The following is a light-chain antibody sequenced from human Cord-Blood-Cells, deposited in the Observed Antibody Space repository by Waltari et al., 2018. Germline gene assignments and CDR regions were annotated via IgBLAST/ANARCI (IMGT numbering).Light chain of an antibody. CDR1: SSDVGGYNY. V-gene: IGLV2-14*01. CDR3: SSYTSSSTWV. J-gene: IGLJ3*02. Sequence: QSALTQPASVSGSPGQSITISCTGTSSDVGGYNYVSWYQQHPGKAPKLMIYDVSKRPSGFSNRFSVSKSGNPASLTISGLQAEDEADYYCSSYTSSSTWVFGGGTKLTVL. CDR2: DVS.